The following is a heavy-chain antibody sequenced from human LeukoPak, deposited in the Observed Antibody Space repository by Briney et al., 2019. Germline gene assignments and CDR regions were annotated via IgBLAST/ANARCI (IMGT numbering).Heavy chain of an antibody. J-gene: IGHJ6*03. D-gene: IGHD2-15*01. CDR2: IRYDGSNK. CDR1: GFIFSSYG. V-gene: IGHV3-30*02. Sequence: GGSLRLSCAASGFIFSSYGMHWVRQAPGKGLEWVAFIRYDGSNKYYADSVKGRFTISRDNSKNTLYLQMNSLRAEDTAVYYCAKDGGGGSPSPYYYYMDVWGKGTTVTVSS. CDR3: AKDGGGGSPSPYYYYMDV.